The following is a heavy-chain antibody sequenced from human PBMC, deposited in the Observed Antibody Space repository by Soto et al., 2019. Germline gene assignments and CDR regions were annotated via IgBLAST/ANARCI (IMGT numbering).Heavy chain of an antibody. J-gene: IGHJ4*02. D-gene: IGHD6-6*01. CDR1: GFTFSSYT. V-gene: IGHV3-30-3*01. CDR3: ARGFVGSSSFYSFDY. Sequence: QVHLVESGGGVVQPGRSLRLSCAASGFTFSSYTIHWVRQAPGTGLEWVAVMSYDGSHIYYADSVEGRFTISRDNSRNTLYLQMNSLRVEYTAVYYCARGFVGSSSFYSFDYWGQGTLVTVSS. CDR2: MSYDGSHI.